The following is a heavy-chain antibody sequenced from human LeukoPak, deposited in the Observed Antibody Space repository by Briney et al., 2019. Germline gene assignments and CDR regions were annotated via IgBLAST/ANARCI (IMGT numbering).Heavy chain of an antibody. CDR3: ARDRSPDAFDI. CDR2: IYYSGST. Sequence: SQTLSLTCAVSGGSISSGGYYWSWIRQPPGKGLEWIGYIYYSGSTNYNPSLKSRVTISVDTSKNQFSLKLSSVTAADTAVYYCARDRSPDAFDIWGQGTMVTVSS. J-gene: IGHJ3*02. CDR1: GGSISSGGYY. D-gene: IGHD3-10*01. V-gene: IGHV4-61*08.